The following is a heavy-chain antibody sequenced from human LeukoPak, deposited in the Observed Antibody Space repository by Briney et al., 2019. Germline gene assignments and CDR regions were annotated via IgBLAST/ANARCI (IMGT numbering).Heavy chain of an antibody. V-gene: IGHV1-2*02. CDR3: ARGSTIFGVVYSYYFDY. CDR2: INPNSGGT. D-gene: IGHD3-3*01. Sequence: GASVKVSCKASGYTLTGYYMHWVRQAPGQGLEWMGWINPNSGGTNCAQKFQGRVTMTRDTSISTAYMELSRLRSDDTAVYYCARGSTIFGVVYSYYFDYWGQETLVTVSS. J-gene: IGHJ4*02. CDR1: GYTLTGYY.